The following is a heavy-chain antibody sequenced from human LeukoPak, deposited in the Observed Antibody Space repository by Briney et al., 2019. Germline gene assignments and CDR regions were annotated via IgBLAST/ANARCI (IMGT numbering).Heavy chain of an antibody. J-gene: IGHJ6*03. D-gene: IGHD3-10*01. CDR3: ARESDPIPGYFYYYMDV. CDR1: GGSLRGHY. CDR2: INHSGST. V-gene: IGHV4-34*01. Sequence: PSETLSLTCGVYGGSLRGHYWSWIRQPPGKGLEWVGEINHSGSTNYNPSFWGRVTISGDTSKNQFFLKLNSVTAADKDVYYCARESDPIPGYFYYYMDVWGRGTTVTVSS.